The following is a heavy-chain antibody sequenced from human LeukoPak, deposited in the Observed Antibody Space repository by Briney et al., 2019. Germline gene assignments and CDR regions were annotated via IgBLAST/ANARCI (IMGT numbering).Heavy chain of an antibody. D-gene: IGHD4-23*01. V-gene: IGHV5-51*01. J-gene: IGHJ4*02. CDR2: TYPGDSDT. CDR3: ASTSDYGGNLDY. CDR1: GFSFTSYW. Sequence: GESLKISCKGSGFSFTSYWIAWVRQMPRKGLEWMGMTYPGDSDTRNSPSFQGQVTISADKSISTDYLQWSSLKASDTAMYYCASTSDYGGNLDYWGQGTLVTVSS.